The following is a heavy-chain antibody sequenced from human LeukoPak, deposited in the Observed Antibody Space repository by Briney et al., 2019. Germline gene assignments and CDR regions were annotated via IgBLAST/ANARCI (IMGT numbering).Heavy chain of an antibody. D-gene: IGHD3-9*01. CDR2: IYHSGST. CDR3: ARDKGHFDVDY. CDR1: GGSISSSNW. J-gene: IGHJ4*02. Sequence: SETLSLTCAVSGGSISSSNWWSWVRQPPGKGLEWIGEIYHSGSTNYNPSLKSRVTKSVDKSKNQFSLKLSSVTAADTAVYYCARDKGHFDVDYWGQGTLVTVSS. V-gene: IGHV4-4*02.